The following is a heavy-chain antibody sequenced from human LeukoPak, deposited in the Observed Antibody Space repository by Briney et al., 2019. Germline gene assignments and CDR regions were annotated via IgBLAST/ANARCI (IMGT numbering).Heavy chain of an antibody. CDR1: GFTFSSYG. J-gene: IGHJ4*02. D-gene: IGHD6-6*01. Sequence: GGSLRLSCAASGFTFSSYGMHWVRQAPGKGLEWVAVISYDGSNKYYADSVKGRFTISRDNSKNTLYLQMNSLRAEDTAVYYCAKDSPGGYSSSSLGYWGQGTLVTVSS. CDR2: ISYDGSNK. CDR3: AKDSPGGYSSSSLGY. V-gene: IGHV3-30*18.